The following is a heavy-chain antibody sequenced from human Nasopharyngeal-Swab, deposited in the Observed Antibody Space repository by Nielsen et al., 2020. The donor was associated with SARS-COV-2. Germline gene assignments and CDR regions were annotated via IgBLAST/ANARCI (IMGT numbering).Heavy chain of an antibody. J-gene: IGHJ4*02. Sequence: SETLSLTCTVSGGSISSSSYYWGWIRQPPGKGLEWIGSIYYSGSTYYNPSLKSRVTISVDASKNQFSLKLSSVTAADTAVYYCARQHQLLGDYWGQGTLVTVSS. V-gene: IGHV4-39*01. CDR1: GGSISSSSYY. CDR3: ARQHQLLGDY. CDR2: IYYSGST. D-gene: IGHD2-2*01.